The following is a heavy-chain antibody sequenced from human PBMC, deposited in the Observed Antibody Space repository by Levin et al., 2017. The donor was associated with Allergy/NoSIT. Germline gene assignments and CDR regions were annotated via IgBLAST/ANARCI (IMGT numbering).Heavy chain of an antibody. Sequence: GESLKISCAASGFTFSSYGMHWVRQAPGKGLEWVAVISYDGSNKYYADSVKGRFTISRDNSKNTLYLQMNSLRAEDTAVYYCAKVLYYYGSGSREGVDYWGQGTLVTVSS. CDR3: AKVLYYYGSGSREGVDY. CDR2: ISYDGSNK. J-gene: IGHJ4*02. V-gene: IGHV3-30*18. CDR1: GFTFSSYG. D-gene: IGHD3-10*01.